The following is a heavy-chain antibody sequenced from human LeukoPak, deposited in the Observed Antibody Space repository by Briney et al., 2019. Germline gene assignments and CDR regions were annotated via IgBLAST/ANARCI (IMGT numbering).Heavy chain of an antibody. CDR1: GFIVSTHY. V-gene: IGHV3-66*01. Sequence: GGSLRLSCAASGFIVSTHYMSWVRQAPGKGLEWVSVIYSGGSTYYADSVKGRFTISRDNAKNSLFLQMNSLRAEDTAVYYCARERLVAVAGAYYYYGMDVWGQGTAVTVSS. CDR2: IYSGGST. D-gene: IGHD6-19*01. J-gene: IGHJ6*01. CDR3: ARERLVAVAGAYYYYGMDV.